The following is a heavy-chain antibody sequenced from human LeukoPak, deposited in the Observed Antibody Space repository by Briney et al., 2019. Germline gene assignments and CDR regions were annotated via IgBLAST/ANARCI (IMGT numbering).Heavy chain of an antibody. CDR3: ARVPTSSAWSSYYLDY. J-gene: IGHJ4*02. CDR1: GFTFRNYA. V-gene: IGHV3-30*04. Sequence: GSLRLSCAASGFTFRNYAMHWVRQAPGKGLEWVALISSDGGNRYNADSVKGRFTISRDNSKNTLYLQMNSLRPEDTAVYYCARVPTSSAWSSYYLDYWGQGTLVTVSS. D-gene: IGHD3-22*01. CDR2: ISSDGGNR.